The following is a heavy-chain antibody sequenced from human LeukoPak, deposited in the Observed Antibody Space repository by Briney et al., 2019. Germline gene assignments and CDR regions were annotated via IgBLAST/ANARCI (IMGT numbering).Heavy chain of an antibody. V-gene: IGHV5-51*01. CDR3: ARRGRGYCSGGSCYVDY. CDR2: IYPGDSDT. Sequence: GESLKISCKGSGYSFTSYWIGWVRQMPGKGLEWMGIIYPGDSDTRYSPSFQGQVTISADKSISTAYLQWSGLKASDTAMYYCARRGRGYCSGGSCYVDYWGQGTLVTVSS. CDR1: GYSFTSYW. J-gene: IGHJ4*02. D-gene: IGHD2-15*01.